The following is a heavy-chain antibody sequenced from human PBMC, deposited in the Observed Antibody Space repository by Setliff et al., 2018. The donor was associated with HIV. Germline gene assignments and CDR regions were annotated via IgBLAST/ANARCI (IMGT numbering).Heavy chain of an antibody. CDR1: SGSFNNYF. CDR2: VNHGGSI. J-gene: IGHJ4*02. Sequence: SETLSLTCAVYYSGSFNNYFWSWIRQSPERGLEWLGEVNHGGSINYNPSLQSRVTVSVDTSKIHFSLKVTSVTVADAAVYYCATRRGDSWSFDFWGQGTQVTVSS. CDR3: ATRRGDSWSFDF. V-gene: IGHV4-34*01. D-gene: IGHD2-8*02.